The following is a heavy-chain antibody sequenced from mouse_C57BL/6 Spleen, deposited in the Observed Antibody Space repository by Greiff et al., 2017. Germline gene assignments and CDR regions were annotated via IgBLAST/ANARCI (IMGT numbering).Heavy chain of an antibody. J-gene: IGHJ2*01. CDR1: GFTFSDAW. CDR3: TRKASSGYGYFDY. CDR2: IRNKANNHAT. D-gene: IGHD3-2*02. V-gene: IGHV6-6*01. Sequence: EVKLVESGGGLVQPGGSMKLSCAASGFTFSDAWMDWVRQSPEKGLEWVAEIRNKANNHATYYAESVKGRFTISRDDSKRSVYLQMHSLRAEDTGIYSCTRKASSGYGYFDYWLQCTTLTVSS.